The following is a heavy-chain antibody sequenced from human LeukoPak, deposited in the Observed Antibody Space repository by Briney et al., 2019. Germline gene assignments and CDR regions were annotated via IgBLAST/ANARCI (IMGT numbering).Heavy chain of an antibody. V-gene: IGHV3-48*04. D-gene: IGHD2-15*01. CDR3: ARESLGYCSGSTCYYFYMDF. CDR2: ISGSSSTI. Sequence: GGSLRLSCAASGFTFSSYSMNWVRQAPGKGLEWLSYISGSSSTIYYADSVKGRFTISRDNAKNSLYLQMNSLRAEDTAVYYCARESLGYCSGSTCYYFYMDFWGKGTSVTVSS. J-gene: IGHJ6*03. CDR1: GFTFSSYS.